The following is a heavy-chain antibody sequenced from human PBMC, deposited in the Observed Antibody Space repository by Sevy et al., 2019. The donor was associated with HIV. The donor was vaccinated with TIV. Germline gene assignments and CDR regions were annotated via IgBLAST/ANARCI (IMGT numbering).Heavy chain of an antibody. V-gene: IGHV3-33*08. J-gene: IGHJ5*02. CDR2: MWFDGSNK. CDR1: GFPFTNHG. Sequence: GGSLRLSCEASGFPFTNHGVHWVRQAPGKGLAWVALMWFDGSNKYYADSVKGRFTVSRDDSKNTLCLQMNSLRADDTAIYYCARDREFYDHGEYGPTSAPDLWGQGTLVTVSS. D-gene: IGHD4-17*01. CDR3: ARDREFYDHGEYGPTSAPDL.